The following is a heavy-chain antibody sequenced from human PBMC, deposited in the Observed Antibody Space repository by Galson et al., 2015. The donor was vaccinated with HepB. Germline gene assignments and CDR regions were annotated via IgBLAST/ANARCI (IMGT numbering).Heavy chain of an antibody. Sequence: SLRLSCAASGFTFSSYAMHWVRQAPGKGLEWVAVISYDGSNKYYADSVKGRFTISRDNSKNTLYLQMNSLRAEDTAVYYCARDIVVAAPPYYYYYYGMDVWGQGTTVTVSS. D-gene: IGHD2-15*01. CDR1: GFTFSSYA. CDR3: ARDIVVAAPPYYYYYYGMDV. J-gene: IGHJ6*02. V-gene: IGHV3-30*04. CDR2: ISYDGSNK.